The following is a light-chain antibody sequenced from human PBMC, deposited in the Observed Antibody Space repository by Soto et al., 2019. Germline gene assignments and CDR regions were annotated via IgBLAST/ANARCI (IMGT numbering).Light chain of an antibody. J-gene: IGKJ2*01. CDR1: RSVSIN. Sequence: EVLMTQSPDTLSVSPGDRATLSCRASRSVSINLAWYQQKPGQAPRLLIYGASTRATGIPARFSGSGSGTEFTLTISSLQSEDFAAYYCQQYNDWPPYTFGQGTKLEIK. CDR2: GAS. V-gene: IGKV3-15*01. CDR3: QQYNDWPPYT.